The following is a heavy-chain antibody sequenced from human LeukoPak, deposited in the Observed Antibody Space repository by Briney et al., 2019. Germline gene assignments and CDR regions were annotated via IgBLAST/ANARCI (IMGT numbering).Heavy chain of an antibody. Sequence: PSETLSLTCSVSGDSISSGSYYWSWIRQPAGKGLEWIGRIYTTGSTNYSPSLKSRVTISVDTSKNQFSLKLRSVTAADTAVYYCARISSSNWYNERGAFDVWGQGTMVTVSS. D-gene: IGHD6-13*01. CDR2: IYTTGST. CDR3: ARISSSNWYNERGAFDV. V-gene: IGHV4-61*02. CDR1: GDSISSGSYY. J-gene: IGHJ3*01.